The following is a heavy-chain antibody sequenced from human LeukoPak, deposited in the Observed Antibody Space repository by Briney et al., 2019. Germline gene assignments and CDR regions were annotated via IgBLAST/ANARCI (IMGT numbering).Heavy chain of an antibody. CDR1: GFTFSSYS. J-gene: IGHJ6*02. V-gene: IGHV3-21*01. D-gene: IGHD1-14*01. CDR3: AREGPDYYYGMDV. Sequence: PGGSLRLSCAASGFTFSSYSMNWVRQAPGKGLKWVSSISSSSSYIYYADSVKGRFTISRDNAKNSLYLQMNSLRAEDTAVYYCAREGPDYYYGMDVWGQGTTVTVSS. CDR2: ISSSSSYI.